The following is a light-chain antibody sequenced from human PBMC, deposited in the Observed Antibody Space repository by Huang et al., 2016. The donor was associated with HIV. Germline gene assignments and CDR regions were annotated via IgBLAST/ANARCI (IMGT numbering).Light chain of an antibody. Sequence: DIQMTQSPSTLSASVGDRVTITCRASQSVNTWLAWYQQKPGKAPKLLIYKASILEGGVPSSFSGSGSGTEFTLTISSLQPDDFATYHCQQYKTCPYTFGQGTKLEIK. CDR2: KAS. CDR3: QQYKTCPYT. CDR1: QSVNTW. V-gene: IGKV1-5*03. J-gene: IGKJ2*01.